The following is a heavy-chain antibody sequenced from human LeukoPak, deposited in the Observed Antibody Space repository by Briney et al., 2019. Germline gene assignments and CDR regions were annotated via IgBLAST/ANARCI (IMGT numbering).Heavy chain of an antibody. CDR2: ISGSGGST. J-gene: IGHJ4*02. V-gene: IGHV3-23*01. CDR1: GFTFSSYA. CDR3: AKLPGFSSKSGHSSNHFDY. D-gene: IGHD1-14*01. Sequence: GGSLRLSCAASGFTFSSYAMSWVRQAPGKGLEWVSAISGSGGSTYYADSVKGRFTISRDNSKNTLYLQMNSLRAEDTAVYYCAKLPGFSSKSGHSSNHFDYWGQGTLVTVSS.